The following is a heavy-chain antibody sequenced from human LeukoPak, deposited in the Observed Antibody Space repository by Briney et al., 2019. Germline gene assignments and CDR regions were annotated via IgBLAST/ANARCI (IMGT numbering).Heavy chain of an antibody. Sequence: GGSLRLSCAASGFTFSGHFMHWVRQAPGKGLEYVSSISINGDKTYYAESVKGRFTISRDNSKNTLYLQLSSLRVEDTAVYYCIKDRIGTWSFDHWGQGTLLTVSS. D-gene: IGHD1-26*01. CDR2: ISINGDKT. V-gene: IGHV3-64D*06. J-gene: IGHJ4*02. CDR1: GFTFSGHF. CDR3: IKDRIGTWSFDH.